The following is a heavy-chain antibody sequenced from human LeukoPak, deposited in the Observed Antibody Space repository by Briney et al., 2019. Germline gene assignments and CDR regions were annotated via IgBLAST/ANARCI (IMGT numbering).Heavy chain of an antibody. J-gene: IGHJ3*02. CDR1: GGSISSYY. V-gene: IGHV4-59*08. CDR2: IYYSGST. Sequence: PSETLSLTCTVSGGSISSYYWSWIRQPPGKGLEWIGYIYYSGSTYYNPSLKSRVTISVDTSKNQFSLKLSSVTAADTAVYYCARHGGSSGFDAFDIWGQGTMVTVSS. CDR3: ARHGGSSGFDAFDI. D-gene: IGHD5-18*01.